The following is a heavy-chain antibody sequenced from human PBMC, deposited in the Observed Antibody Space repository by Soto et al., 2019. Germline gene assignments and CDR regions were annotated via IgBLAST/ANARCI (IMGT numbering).Heavy chain of an antibody. J-gene: IGHJ4*02. CDR2: INAGNGNT. V-gene: IGHV1-3*01. CDR1: GYTFTSYA. Sequence: GASVKVSCKASGYTFTSYAMHWVRQAPGQRLEWMGWINAGNGNTKYSQKFQGRVTITRDTSASTAYMELSSLRSEDTAVYYCAKEGKDIVVVVAAQTDHFDYWGQGTLVTVSS. D-gene: IGHD2-15*01. CDR3: AKEGKDIVVVVAAQTDHFDY.